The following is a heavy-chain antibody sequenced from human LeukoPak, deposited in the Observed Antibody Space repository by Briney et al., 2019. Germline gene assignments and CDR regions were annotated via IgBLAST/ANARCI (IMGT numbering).Heavy chain of an antibody. V-gene: IGHV3-23*01. CDR2: ISGSGGKP. CDR1: GIIFDNYA. Sequence: GESLRLSCAASGIIFDNYAMTWVRQAPGKGLEWVAGISGSGGKPNYADSVKGRFTISRDNPKNTLYLQMNSLRAEDTAVYFCAKRGVVIRVILVGFQKEAYYFDSWGQGALVTVSS. CDR3: AKRGVVIRVILVGFQKEAYYFDS. J-gene: IGHJ4*02. D-gene: IGHD3-22*01.